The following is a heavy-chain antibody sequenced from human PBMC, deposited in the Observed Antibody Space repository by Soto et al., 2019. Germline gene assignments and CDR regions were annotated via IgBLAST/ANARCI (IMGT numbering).Heavy chain of an antibody. Sequence: QVQLVESGGGVVQPGRSLRLSCAASGFTFSSYGMHWVRQAPGKGLEWVAVISYDGSNKYYADSVKGRFTISRDNSKNTVYLQKNSLRAEDMAVYYWAKDEGRGWELPNDYWGQGTLVTVSS. CDR2: ISYDGSNK. CDR1: GFTFSSYG. V-gene: IGHV3-30*18. D-gene: IGHD1-26*01. CDR3: AKDEGRGWELPNDY. J-gene: IGHJ4*02.